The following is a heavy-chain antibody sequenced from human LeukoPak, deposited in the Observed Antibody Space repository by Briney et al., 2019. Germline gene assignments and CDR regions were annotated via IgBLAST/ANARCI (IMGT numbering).Heavy chain of an antibody. D-gene: IGHD3-16*01. CDR2: IYYSGST. CDR1: GGSISSSSYY. CDR3: ARHEAGYDYVWGSNPHYYGMDV. J-gene: IGHJ6*02. V-gene: IGHV4-39*07. Sequence: PSETLSLTCTVSGGSISSSSYYWGWIRQPPGKGLEWIGSIYYSGSTYYNPSLKSRVTISVDTSKNQFSLKLSSVTAADTAVYYCARHEAGYDYVWGSNPHYYGMDVWGQGTTVTVSS.